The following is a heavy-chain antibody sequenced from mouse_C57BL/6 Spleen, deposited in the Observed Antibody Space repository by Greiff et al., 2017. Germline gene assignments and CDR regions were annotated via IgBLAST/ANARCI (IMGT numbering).Heavy chain of an antibody. CDR3: TRRRGYGYDGRFAY. V-gene: IGHV1-15*01. J-gene: IGHJ3*01. Sequence: QVQLQQPGAELVRPGASVTLSCKASGYTFTDYEMHWVKQTPVHGLEWIGAIDPETGGTAYNQKFKGKAILTADKSSSTAYMELRSLTSEDSAVYYCTRRRGYGYDGRFAYWGQGTLVTVSA. CDR1: GYTFTDYE. CDR2: IDPETGGT. D-gene: IGHD2-2*01.